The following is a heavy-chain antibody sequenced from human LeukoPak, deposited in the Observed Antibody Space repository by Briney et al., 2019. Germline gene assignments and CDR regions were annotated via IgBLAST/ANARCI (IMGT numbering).Heavy chain of an antibody. CDR1: GFTFSSYW. J-gene: IGHJ1*01. Sequence: GGSLRLSCAASGFTFSSYWMSWVRQAPGKGLEWVANIKQDGSEKNYVDSVKGRFTVSRDNAKNSLYLQMNSLRAEDTAVYYCARDLMGATHYFQHLGQGTLVTVSS. V-gene: IGHV3-7*01. D-gene: IGHD1-26*01. CDR2: IKQDGSEK. CDR3: ARDLMGATHYFQH.